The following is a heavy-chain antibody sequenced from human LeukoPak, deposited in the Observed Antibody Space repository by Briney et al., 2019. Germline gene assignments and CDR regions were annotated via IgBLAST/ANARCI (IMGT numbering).Heavy chain of an antibody. CDR2: ISGSGGST. V-gene: IGHV3-23*01. CDR3: AKDIAVAGYFDY. J-gene: IGHJ4*02. Sequence: GGSLRLSCAASGFTFSSYAVSWVRQAPGKGLEWVSAISGSGGSTYYADSVKGRFTISRDNSKNTLYLQMNSLRAEDTAVYYCAKDIAVAGYFDYWGQGTLVTVSS. D-gene: IGHD6-19*01. CDR1: GFTFSSYA.